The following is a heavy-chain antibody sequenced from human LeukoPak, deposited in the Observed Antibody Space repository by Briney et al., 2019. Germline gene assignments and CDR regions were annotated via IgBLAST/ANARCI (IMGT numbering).Heavy chain of an antibody. D-gene: IGHD2-8*01. CDR1: GDSVSSNSAA. CDR3: ARELMVYGNYYYYGMDV. Sequence: SQTLSLTCAISGDSVSSNSAAWNWIRQSPSRGLEWLGRTNYRSKWYNDYAVSVKSRITINPDTSKNQFSLQLNSVTPEDTAVYYCARELMVYGNYYYYGMDVWGQGTTVTVSS. V-gene: IGHV6-1*01. J-gene: IGHJ6*02. CDR2: TNYRSKWYN.